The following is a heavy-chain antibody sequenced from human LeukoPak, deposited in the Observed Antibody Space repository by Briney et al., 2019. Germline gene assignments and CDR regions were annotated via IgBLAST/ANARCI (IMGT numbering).Heavy chain of an antibody. Sequence: GGSLRLSCAPSGFTLSSYAMSWVRPAPGKGLEWVSAISGSGGSTYNADSVKRRFTISRDNSKNTLYLQMNSMRAEDAAVYYCAKERPIVVVPAAIFEDYWGQGTLVTVSS. D-gene: IGHD2-2*01. V-gene: IGHV3-23*01. J-gene: IGHJ4*02. CDR3: AKERPIVVVPAAIFEDY. CDR1: GFTLSSYA. CDR2: ISGSGGST.